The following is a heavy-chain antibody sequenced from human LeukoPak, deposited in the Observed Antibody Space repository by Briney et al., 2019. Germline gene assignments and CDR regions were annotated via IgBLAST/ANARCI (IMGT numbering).Heavy chain of an antibody. CDR3: ARGSTWYYDFWSGYNWFDP. J-gene: IGHJ5*02. CDR1: GGSFSGYY. CDR2: INHSGST. V-gene: IGHV4-34*01. D-gene: IGHD3-3*01. Sequence: SETLSLTCAVYGGSFSGYYWSWIRQPPGKGLEWIGEINHSGSTNYNPSLKSRVTISVDTSKNQFSLKLSSVTAADTAVYYCARGSTWYYDFWSGYNWFDPWGQGTLVTVSS.